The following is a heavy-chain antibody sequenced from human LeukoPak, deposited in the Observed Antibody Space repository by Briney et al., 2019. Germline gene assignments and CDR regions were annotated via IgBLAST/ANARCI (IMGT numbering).Heavy chain of an antibody. V-gene: IGHV4-34*01. CDR2: INHSGST. D-gene: IGHD3-22*01. CDR1: GGSFSGYY. Sequence: SETLYLTCAVYGGSFSGYYWSWIRQPPGKGLEWIGEINHSGSTNYNPSLKSRVTISVDTSKNQFSLKLSSVTAADTAVYYCAREGITYYYDSSGYYPYWGQGTLVTVSS. J-gene: IGHJ4*02. CDR3: AREGITYYYDSSGYYPY.